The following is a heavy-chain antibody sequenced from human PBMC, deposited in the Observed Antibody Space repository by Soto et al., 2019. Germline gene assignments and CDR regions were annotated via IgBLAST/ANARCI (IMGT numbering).Heavy chain of an antibody. CDR3: ARGAGSGSYHYYYYMDV. J-gene: IGHJ6*03. V-gene: IGHV1-46*01. CDR2: INPNGGST. CDR1: GYTFINYY. D-gene: IGHD3-10*01. Sequence: ASVKVSCKASGYTFINYYIHWVRQAPGQGLEWMGVINPNGGSTVYAQKFQGRVTLTRDTSTSTVYVELSSLRSDDTAVYFCARGAGSGSYHYYYYMDVWGKGTTVTVSS.